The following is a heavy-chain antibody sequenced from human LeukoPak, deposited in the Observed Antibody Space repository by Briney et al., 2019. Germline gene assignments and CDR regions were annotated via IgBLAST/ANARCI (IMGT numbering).Heavy chain of an antibody. D-gene: IGHD6-13*01. V-gene: IGHV3-23*01. CDR3: AKPRPSYSSSWYDH. CDR2: ISGSGGST. J-gene: IGHJ5*02. Sequence: GGSLRLSCAASGFTFTSYAMSWVRQAPGKGLEWVSAISGSGGSTYYADSVKGRFTISRDNSKNTLYLQMNSLRAADTAVYYCAKPRPSYSSSWYDHWGQGTLVTVSS. CDR1: GFTFTSYA.